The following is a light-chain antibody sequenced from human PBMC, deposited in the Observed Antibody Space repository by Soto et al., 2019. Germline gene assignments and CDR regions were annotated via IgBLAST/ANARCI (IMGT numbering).Light chain of an antibody. CDR3: QHYGGMWT. CDR2: DAS. J-gene: IGKJ1*01. Sequence: DIQMTQSPSTLSASVGDRVTITCWASQSISNRLAWYQQKLGKAPKVLIYDASSLESGVPSRFSGSGSGTEFILTISSLQPDDFASYCCQHYGGMWTFGQGTKVE. V-gene: IGKV1-5*01. CDR1: QSISNR.